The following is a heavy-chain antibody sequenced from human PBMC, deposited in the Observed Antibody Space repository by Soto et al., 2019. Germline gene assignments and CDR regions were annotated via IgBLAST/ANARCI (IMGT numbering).Heavy chain of an antibody. D-gene: IGHD6-13*01. CDR1: GGSFSGYY. V-gene: IGHV4-34*01. CDR2: INHSGST. J-gene: IGHJ4*02. CDR3: ARGWSSSHFDY. Sequence: SETLSLTCAVYGGSFSGYYWSWIRQPPGKGLEWIGEINHSGSTNYNPSLKSRVTISVDTSKNQFSLKLSSVTAADTAVYYCARGWSSSHFDYWGQGTLVTVSS.